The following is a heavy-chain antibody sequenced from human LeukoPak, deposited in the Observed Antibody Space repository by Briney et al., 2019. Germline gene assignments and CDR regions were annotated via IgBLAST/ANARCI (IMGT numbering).Heavy chain of an antibody. J-gene: IGHJ4*02. CDR1: GFTFSSYG. D-gene: IGHD5-12*01. CDR3: AKGSNRGVATIDY. CDR2: ISYDGSNK. V-gene: IGHV3-30*18. Sequence: GGSLRLSCAASGFTFSSYGMHWVRQAPGKGLDWVVVISYDGSNKYYADSVKGRFTISRDNSKNTLFLQMNSLKAEDTAMYYCAKGSNRGVATIDYWGQGTLVTVSS.